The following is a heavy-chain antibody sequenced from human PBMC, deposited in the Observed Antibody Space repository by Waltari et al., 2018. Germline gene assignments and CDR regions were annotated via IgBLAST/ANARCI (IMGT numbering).Heavy chain of an antibody. CDR3: ARTLRIAAAGTYYYGMDV. Sequence: QVQLVQSGAEVKKPGASVKVSCKASGGTFSRYTISWVRQAPGQGLEWMGRIIPILGIANYAQKFQGRVTITADKSTSTAYMELSSLRSEDTAVYYCARTLRIAAAGTYYYGMDVWGQGTTVTVSS. D-gene: IGHD6-13*01. CDR2: IIPILGIA. V-gene: IGHV1-69*02. J-gene: IGHJ6*02. CDR1: GGTFSRYT.